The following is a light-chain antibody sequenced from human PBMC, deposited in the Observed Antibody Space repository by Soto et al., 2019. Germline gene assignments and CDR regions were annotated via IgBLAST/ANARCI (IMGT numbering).Light chain of an antibody. CDR2: DAS. Sequence: DIQMTQSPSTLSASVGDRVTITCRASQSISSWLAWYQQKPGKAPKLLIYDASSLESGVPSRLSGSGSGTQFTLSSTLQQPDAFETYYCQQYNNYPWTFGQGTKVYTK. J-gene: IGKJ1*01. V-gene: IGKV1-5*01. CDR1: QSISSW. CDR3: QQYNNYPWT.